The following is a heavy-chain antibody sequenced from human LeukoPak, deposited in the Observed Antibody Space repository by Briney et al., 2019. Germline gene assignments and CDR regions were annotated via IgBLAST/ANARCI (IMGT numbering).Heavy chain of an antibody. Sequence: GGSLRLSCAASGFTVSSNYMSWVRQAPGKGLEWVSAISGSGGSTYYADSVKGRFTISRDNSKNTLYLQMNSLRAEDTAVYYCAKSQGIVYFDYWGQGTLVTVSS. J-gene: IGHJ4*02. V-gene: IGHV3-23*01. CDR2: ISGSGGST. D-gene: IGHD2-15*01. CDR1: GFTVSSNY. CDR3: AKSQGIVYFDY.